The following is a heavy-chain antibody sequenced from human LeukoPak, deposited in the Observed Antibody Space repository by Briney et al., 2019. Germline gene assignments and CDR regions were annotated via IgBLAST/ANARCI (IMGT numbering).Heavy chain of an antibody. CDR2: IFHTGST. CDR3: ARASSAAREGWFDP. Sequence: PSETLSLTCRASGYSISNGYFWGWIRQSPGKGLEWVGSIFHTGSTYYNPSLKSRLIISVDTSENQFSLNLTSVTAADTAVYYCARASSAAREGWFDPWGQGTLVTVSS. J-gene: IGHJ5*02. D-gene: IGHD6-6*01. V-gene: IGHV4-38-2*02. CDR1: GYSISNGYF.